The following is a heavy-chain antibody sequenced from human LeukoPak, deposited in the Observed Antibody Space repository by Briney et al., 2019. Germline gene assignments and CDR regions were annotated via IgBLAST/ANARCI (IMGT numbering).Heavy chain of an antibody. CDR2: ISYDGRKQ. V-gene: IGHV3-30*18. Sequence: PGRSLRLSCAASGITFSNFGMHWVRQAPGKGLEWVAVISYDGRKQYYADSVKGRFTISRDNSRNTLYLQMNSLRAEDTAVYYCAKDRTNYCGGDCYYPTLDYWGQGTLVTVSS. CDR3: AKDRTNYCGGDCYYPTLDY. D-gene: IGHD2-21*01. CDR1: GITFSNFG. J-gene: IGHJ4*02.